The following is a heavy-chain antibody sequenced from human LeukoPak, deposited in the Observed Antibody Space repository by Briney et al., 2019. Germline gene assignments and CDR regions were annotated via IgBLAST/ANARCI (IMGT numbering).Heavy chain of an antibody. Sequence: PSETLSLTCAVYGGPFSDYYWSWIRQPPGKGLEWIGYIYYSGSTNYNPSLKSRVTISVDTSKNQFSLKLSSVTAADTAVYYCARDRFARGLGPWGQGTLVTVSS. CDR3: ARDRFARGLGP. D-gene: IGHD3-3*01. J-gene: IGHJ5*02. CDR2: IYYSGST. CDR1: GGPFSDYY. V-gene: IGHV4-59*01.